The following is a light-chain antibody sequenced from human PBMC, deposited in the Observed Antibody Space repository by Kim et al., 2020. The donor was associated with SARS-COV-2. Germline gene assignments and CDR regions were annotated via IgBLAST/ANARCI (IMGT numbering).Light chain of an antibody. V-gene: IGLV2-23*02. CDR1: NSDVGTYNL. Sequence: QSALTQPASVSGSPGQSITISCTGTNSDVGTYNLVSWYQQHPGKAPKLMIYEVSKRPSGVSNRFSGSKSGNTASLTISGLQAEDEADYYCCSYAGSWVFGGGTQLTVL. CDR2: EVS. J-gene: IGLJ3*02. CDR3: CSYAGSWV.